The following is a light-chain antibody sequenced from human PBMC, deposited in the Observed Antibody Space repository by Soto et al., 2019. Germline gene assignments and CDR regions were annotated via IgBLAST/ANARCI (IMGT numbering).Light chain of an antibody. V-gene: IGKV1-5*01. J-gene: IGKJ4*01. CDR2: AAS. CDR1: QSISTW. Sequence: DIQMTQSPSTLSASVGDRVTITCRASQSISTWLAWYQQKPGTAPKLLISAASTLNSGVPSRFSGSGSGTDFTLTISSLQPEDFATYYCLQDYNYPLTFGGGTKVDI. CDR3: LQDYNYPLT.